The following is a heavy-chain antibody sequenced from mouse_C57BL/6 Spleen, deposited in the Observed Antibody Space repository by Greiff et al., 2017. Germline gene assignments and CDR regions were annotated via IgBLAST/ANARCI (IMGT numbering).Heavy chain of an antibody. D-gene: IGHD2-5*01. CDR2: IYWDDDK. J-gene: IGHJ1*03. CDR3: ARSYYSNHWYFDV. V-gene: IGHV8-12*01. CDR1: GFSLSTSGMG. Sequence: QVTLKVSGPGILQSSQTLSLTCSFSGFSLSTSGMGVSWIRQPSGKGLEWLAHIYWDDDKRYNPSLKSRLTISQDTSRNQVFLKITSVDTADTATYYCARSYYSNHWYFDVWGTGTTVTVSS.